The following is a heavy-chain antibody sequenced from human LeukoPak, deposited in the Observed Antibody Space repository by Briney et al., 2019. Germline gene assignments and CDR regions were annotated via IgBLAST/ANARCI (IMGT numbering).Heavy chain of an antibody. D-gene: IGHD2-2*01. CDR3: ARGRESEAIDY. CDR1: VGSFSGHY. V-gene: IGHV4-34*01. CDR2: INHSGRT. J-gene: IGHJ4*02. Sequence: SETLSLTCAVYVGSFSGHYWTWIRQPPGKGLEWIGEINHSGRTNYSPSLKSRVSVSVDTSKNQFSLKLTSLTAADTGVYYCARGRESEAIDYWGQGTLVTVSS.